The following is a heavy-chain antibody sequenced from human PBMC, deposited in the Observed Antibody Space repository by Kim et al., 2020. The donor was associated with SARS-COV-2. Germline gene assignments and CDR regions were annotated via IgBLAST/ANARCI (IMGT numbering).Heavy chain of an antibody. V-gene: IGHV4-59*08. CDR1: GDSFTSDY. CDR2: IDYSGST. J-gene: IGHJ4*02. D-gene: IGHD1-1*01. Sequence: WETLSLTCTVSGDSFTSDYWSWFRQSPGKGLEWIGHIDYSGSTDSNTSLRGRVTISVDTPKNQFSLRLRSVTAADTAIYYCARHHRTSGNVYFDYWGQGT. CDR3: ARHHRTSGNVYFDY.